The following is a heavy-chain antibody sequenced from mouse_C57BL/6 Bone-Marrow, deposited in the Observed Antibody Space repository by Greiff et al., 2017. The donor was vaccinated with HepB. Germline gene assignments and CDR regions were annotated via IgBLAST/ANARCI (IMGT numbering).Heavy chain of an antibody. D-gene: IGHD2-4*01. CDR1: GFTFSSYG. CDR2: ISSGGSYT. J-gene: IGHJ3*01. V-gene: IGHV5-6*01. Sequence: EVMLVESGGDLVKPGGSLKLSCAASGFTFSSYGMSWVRQTPDKRLEWVATISSGGSYTYYPDSVKGRFTISRDNAKNTLYLQMSSLKSEDTAMYYCARHEDYDVVIEAYWGQGTLVTVSA. CDR3: ARHEDYDVVIEAY.